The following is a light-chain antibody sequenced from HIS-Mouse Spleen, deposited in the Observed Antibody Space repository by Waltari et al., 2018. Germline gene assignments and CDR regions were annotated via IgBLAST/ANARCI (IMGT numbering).Light chain of an antibody. Sequence: AIRMTQSPSSLSASTGDRVTITCRASQGISSYLAWNQQKPGKTPKLLIYAASTLQSGVPSRFSGSGSGTDFTVPISCLQSEDFATYYCQQYYSYPPWTFGQGTKVEIK. V-gene: IGKV1-8*01. CDR2: AAS. CDR3: QQYYSYPPWT. CDR1: QGISSY. J-gene: IGKJ1*01.